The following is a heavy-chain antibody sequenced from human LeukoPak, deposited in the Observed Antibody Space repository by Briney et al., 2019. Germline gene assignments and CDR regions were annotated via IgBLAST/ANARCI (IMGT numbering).Heavy chain of an antibody. CDR2: IYYSGST. D-gene: IGHD6-6*01. CDR1: GGSISSGGYY. J-gene: IGHJ4*02. V-gene: IGHV4-31*03. CDR3: ARAKYSSSSYFDY. Sequence: PSQTLSLTCTVSGGSISSGGYYWSWIRQHPGKGLEWIGYIYYSGSTYYNPSLKSRVTISVGTSKNQFSLKLSSVTAADTAVYYCARAKYSSSSYFDYWGQGTLVTVSS.